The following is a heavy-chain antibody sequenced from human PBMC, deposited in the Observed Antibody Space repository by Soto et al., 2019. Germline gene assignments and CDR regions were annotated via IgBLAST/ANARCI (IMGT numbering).Heavy chain of an antibody. J-gene: IGHJ5*02. CDR2: IWYDGSNK. Sequence: PGGSLRLSCAASGFTFSSYGMHWVRQAPGKGLEWVAVIWYDGSNKYYADSVKGRFTISRDNSKNTLYLQMNSLRAEDTAVYYCARDPSIAARLDNWFDPWGQGTLVTVSS. CDR1: GFTFSSYG. D-gene: IGHD6-6*01. V-gene: IGHV3-33*01. CDR3: ARDPSIAARLDNWFDP.